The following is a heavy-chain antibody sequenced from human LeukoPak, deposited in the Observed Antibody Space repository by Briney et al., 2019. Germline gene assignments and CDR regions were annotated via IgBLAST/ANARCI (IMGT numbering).Heavy chain of an antibody. D-gene: IGHD4-17*01. J-gene: IGHJ4*02. CDR2: INHSGST. CDR1: GGSFSGYY. V-gene: IGHV4-34*01. CDR3: ARWKDYGDYEVDY. Sequence: SETLSLTCAVYGGSFSGYYWSWIRQPPGKGLEWIGEINHSGSTNYNPSLKSRVTISVDTSKNQFSLKLSSVTAADTAVYYCARWKDYGDYEVDYWGQGTLVTVSS.